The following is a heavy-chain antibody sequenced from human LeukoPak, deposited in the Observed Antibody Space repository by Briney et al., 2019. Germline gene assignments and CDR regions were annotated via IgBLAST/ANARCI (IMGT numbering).Heavy chain of an antibody. CDR1: GGSVSSIDYY. V-gene: IGHV4-39*01. J-gene: IGHJ6*03. Sequence: SETLSLTCTVSGGSVSSIDYYWGWIRQPPGKGLEWVATIYYSGSSYYNPSLKSRVTISVDTSKNQFSLKLSSVTAADTAVYYCARVAPGYHYYYYMDVWGKGTTVTVSS. CDR3: ARVAPGYHYYYYMDV. D-gene: IGHD2-15*01. CDR2: IYYSGSS.